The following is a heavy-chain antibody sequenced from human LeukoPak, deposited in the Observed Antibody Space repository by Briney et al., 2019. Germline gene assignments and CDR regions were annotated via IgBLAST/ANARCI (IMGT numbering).Heavy chain of an antibody. D-gene: IGHD2-2*01. CDR2: ISVSGGST. CDR3: ARSVGGYCNSTTCYGNWFDP. J-gene: IGHJ5*02. V-gene: IGHV3-64*01. Sequence: GGSLRLSCAASGFTFTNYTFHWVRQAPGKGLEYVSAISVSGGSTYYANSVEGRFTISRDNSKNTLYLQMGSLRAEDMAVYYCARSVGGYCNSTTCYGNWFDPWGQGTLVTVSS. CDR1: GFTFTNYT.